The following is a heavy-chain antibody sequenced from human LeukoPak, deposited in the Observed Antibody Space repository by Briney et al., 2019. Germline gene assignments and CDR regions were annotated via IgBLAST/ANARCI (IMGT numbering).Heavy chain of an antibody. CDR3: AARPSSGWYSY. V-gene: IGHV3-23*01. Sequence: GGSLRLSCAASGFTFSSYVMSWAREAPGKGLEWVSVIIGSGAGSGGSTYYADSVKGRFTISRDNSKNTLYLQMNSLRAEDTAVYYCAARPSSGWYSYWGQGTLVTVSS. D-gene: IGHD6-19*01. CDR2: IIGSGAGSGGST. J-gene: IGHJ4*02. CDR1: GFTFSSYV.